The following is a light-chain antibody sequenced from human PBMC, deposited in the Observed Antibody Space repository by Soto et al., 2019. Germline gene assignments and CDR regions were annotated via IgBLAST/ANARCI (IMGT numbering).Light chain of an antibody. CDR2: KAS. CDR3: QQSYSAQYT. CDR1: QTISSW. J-gene: IGKJ2*01. V-gene: IGKV1-5*03. Sequence: IQTTHSPSTLSGSLGDRVIIACRASQTISSWLAWYQQKPGKAPKLLIYKASTLKSGVPSRFSGSGSGTEFTLTISSLQPEDFATYFCQQSYSAQYTLGQGTKVDIK.